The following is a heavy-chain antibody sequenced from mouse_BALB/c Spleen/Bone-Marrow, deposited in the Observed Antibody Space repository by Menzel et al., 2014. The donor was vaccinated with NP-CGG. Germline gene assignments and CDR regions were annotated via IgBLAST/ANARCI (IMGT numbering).Heavy chain of an antibody. CDR1: GYTFTSYW. Sequence: LQQSGSELVRPGASVKLSCKASGYTFTSYWMHWVKQRPGQGLEWIGNIYPGSGSTNYDEKFKSKATLTVDTSSSTAYMQLSSLTSEDSAVYYCTRHYGYYAMDYWGQGASVTVSS. CDR3: TRHYGYYAMDY. V-gene: IGHV1S22*01. CDR2: IYPGSGST. D-gene: IGHD1-2*01. J-gene: IGHJ4*01.